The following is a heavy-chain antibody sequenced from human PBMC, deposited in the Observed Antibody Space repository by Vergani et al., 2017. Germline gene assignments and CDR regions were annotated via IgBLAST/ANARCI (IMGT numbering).Heavy chain of an antibody. CDR1: GFTFSSYG. V-gene: IGHV3-30*03. J-gene: IGHJ6*03. CDR3: ARGPYYDILTGHSPYYYYYMDV. Sequence: QVQLVESGGGVVQPGRSLRLSCAASGFTFSSYGMHWVRQAPGKGLEWVAVISYDGSNKYYADSVKGRFTISRDNSKNTLYLQMNSLRAEDTAVYYCARGPYYDILTGHSPYYYYYMDVWGKGTTVTVSS. CDR2: ISYDGSNK. D-gene: IGHD3-9*01.